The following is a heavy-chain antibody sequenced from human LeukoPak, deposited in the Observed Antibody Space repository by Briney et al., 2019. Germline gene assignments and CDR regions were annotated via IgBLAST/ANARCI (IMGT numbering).Heavy chain of an antibody. Sequence: ASVKVSCKASGYTFTSYYMHWVRQAPGQGLEWMGIINPSGGSTSYAQKFQGRVTMTRDTSTSTVYMELSSLRSEDTAVYYCARADIAAAPFDYWGQGTLVTASS. J-gene: IGHJ4*02. CDR1: GYTFTSYY. D-gene: IGHD6-13*01. V-gene: IGHV1-46*01. CDR2: INPSGGST. CDR3: ARADIAAAPFDY.